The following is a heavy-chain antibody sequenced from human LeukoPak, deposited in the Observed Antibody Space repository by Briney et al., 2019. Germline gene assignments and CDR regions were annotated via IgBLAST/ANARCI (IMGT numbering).Heavy chain of an antibody. V-gene: IGHV4-34*01. CDR1: GGSFSGYY. J-gene: IGHJ4*02. Sequence: SETLSLTCAVYGGSFSGYYWSWIRQPPGKGLEWIGEINHSGSTNYNPSLKSRVTIPVDASKNQFSLKLSSVTAADTAVYYCARGNDSSGYYFDYWGQGTLVTVSS. CDR3: ARGNDSSGYYFDY. D-gene: IGHD3-22*01. CDR2: INHSGST.